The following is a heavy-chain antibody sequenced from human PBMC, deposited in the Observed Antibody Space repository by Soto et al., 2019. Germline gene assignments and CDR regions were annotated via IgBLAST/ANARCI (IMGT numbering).Heavy chain of an antibody. D-gene: IGHD6-13*01. J-gene: IGHJ4*02. CDR1: GVTFGSDS. CDR2: IIGIFGTA. CDR3: ARQQGTAAANDY. V-gene: IGHV1-69*06. Sequence: QVQLVQSGTEVKEPGSSVKVSCKAFGVTFGSDSISWVRQAPGQGLEWMGGIIGIFGTANYAQKFQGRVTITADKSTSTAYMELSSLRSEDTAVYYCARQQGTAAANDYWGQGTLVTLYS.